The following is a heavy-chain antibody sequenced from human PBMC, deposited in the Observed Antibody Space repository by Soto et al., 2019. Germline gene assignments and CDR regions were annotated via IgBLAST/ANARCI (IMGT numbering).Heavy chain of an antibody. D-gene: IGHD7-27*01. CDR3: ARDQALAPTVWGY. CDR1: GESIGSGVHY. V-gene: IGHV4-31*03. CDR2: IYYSGST. J-gene: IGHJ4*02. Sequence: SETLALTCIVSGESIGSGVHYGRWIRQRPEKGLEWIGYIYYSGSTHYNPSLRSRLTISLDTSKNQFFLRLVSVTAADTALYYCARDQALAPTVWGYWGQGIQVTV.